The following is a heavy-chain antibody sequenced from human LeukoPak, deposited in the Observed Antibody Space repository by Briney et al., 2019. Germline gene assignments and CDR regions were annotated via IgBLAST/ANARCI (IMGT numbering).Heavy chain of an antibody. CDR2: ITAGSTTYT. CDR1: GFTFNIYA. Sequence: GGSLRLSCAASGFTFNIYAMNWVRQAPGKGLEWVSYITAGSTTYTNYADSVKGRFTISRDTAKRSLYLQMNSLRAEDTAVYYCAREAATPPYYSYYYMDVWGKGTTVTVSS. CDR3: AREAATPPYYSYYYMDV. D-gene: IGHD2-15*01. J-gene: IGHJ6*03. V-gene: IGHV3-48*01.